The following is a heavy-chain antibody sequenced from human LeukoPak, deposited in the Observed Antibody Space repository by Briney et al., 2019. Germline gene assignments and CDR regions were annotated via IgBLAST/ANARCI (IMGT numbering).Heavy chain of an antibody. D-gene: IGHD5-18*01. V-gene: IGHV1-18*01. Sequence: GASVKVSCKASGYTFTSYGISWVRQAPGQGLEWMGWISAYNGNTNYAQKLQGRVTMTTDTSTSTAYMELRSLRSDDTAVYYCAGGYSYGYDYYYMDVWGKGTTVTVSS. J-gene: IGHJ6*03. CDR2: ISAYNGNT. CDR1: GYTFTSYG. CDR3: AGGYSYGYDYYYMDV.